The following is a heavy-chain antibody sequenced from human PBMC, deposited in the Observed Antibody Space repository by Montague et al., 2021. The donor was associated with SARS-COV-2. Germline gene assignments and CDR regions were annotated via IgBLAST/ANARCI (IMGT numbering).Heavy chain of an antibody. D-gene: IGHD3-16*01. Sequence: SETLYLTCSVSGGSISGYYWSWIRQPPGKGLEWIGYIYHSGNTKYNPSLKSRVSISVDTSKNQFSLRLSSVTAADTAVYYCAREYRIELWQTNWYFGLWGRGTLVTVSS. V-gene: IGHV4-59*01. CDR1: GGSISGYY. CDR3: AREYRIELWQTNWYFGL. J-gene: IGHJ2*01. CDR2: IYHSGNT.